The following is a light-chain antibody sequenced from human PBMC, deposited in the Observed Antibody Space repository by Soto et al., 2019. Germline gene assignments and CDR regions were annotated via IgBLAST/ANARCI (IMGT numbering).Light chain of an antibody. J-gene: IGKJ2*01. Sequence: EIVLTQSPATLSVSPGESASLSCRASQNINRNLAWYQQRPGQAPRLLILRASTRASGIPARFSGSGSGTEFTLTVSGLESEDFAGYYCQQYEESPPYSFGQGTKVEIK. CDR3: QQYEESPPYS. CDR1: QNINRN. CDR2: RAS. V-gene: IGKV3-15*01.